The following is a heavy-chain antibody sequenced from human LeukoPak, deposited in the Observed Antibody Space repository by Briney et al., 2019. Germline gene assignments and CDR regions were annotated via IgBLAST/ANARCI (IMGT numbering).Heavy chain of an antibody. CDR2: IYTSGST. Sequence: PSETLSLTCTVSGGSISSYYWSWIRQPAGKGLEWIGRIYTSGSTNYNPSLKSRVTMSVDTSKNQFSLKLSSVTAADTAVYYCARSAMVRGVIHYYYMDVWGKGTTVTISS. D-gene: IGHD3-10*01. CDR3: ARSAMVRGVIHYYYMDV. J-gene: IGHJ6*03. CDR1: GGSISSYY. V-gene: IGHV4-4*07.